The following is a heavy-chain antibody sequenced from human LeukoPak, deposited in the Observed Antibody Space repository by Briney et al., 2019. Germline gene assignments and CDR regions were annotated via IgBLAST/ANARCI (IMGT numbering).Heavy chain of an antibody. J-gene: IGHJ5*02. Sequence: GESLKISCKGSGYSFTSYWIGWVRQMPGKGLEWMGIIYPGDSDTRYSPSFQGQVTISADKSISTAYLQWSSLKASDTAMYYCARLNGYYDSSGYYYYWAIYNWFDPWGQGTLVTVSS. CDR3: ARLNGYYDSSGYYYYWAIYNWFDP. CDR1: GYSFTSYW. CDR2: IYPGDSDT. V-gene: IGHV5-51*01. D-gene: IGHD3-22*01.